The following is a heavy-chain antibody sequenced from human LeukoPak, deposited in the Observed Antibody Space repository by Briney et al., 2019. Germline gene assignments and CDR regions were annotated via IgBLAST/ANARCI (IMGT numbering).Heavy chain of an antibody. CDR3: AVDRWYTMNT. V-gene: IGHV3-74*01. CDR1: GVPFSASW. CDR2: ISSDGSVI. J-gene: IGHJ6*02. Sequence: TGGSLRLSCAASGVPFSASWIHWVRQAPGKGLAWVSHISSDGSVIVYADSVKGRFTISRDNAKNTLHLQMNSLRVDDTAVYYCAVDRWYTMNTWGQGTTVTVSS. D-gene: IGHD6-13*01.